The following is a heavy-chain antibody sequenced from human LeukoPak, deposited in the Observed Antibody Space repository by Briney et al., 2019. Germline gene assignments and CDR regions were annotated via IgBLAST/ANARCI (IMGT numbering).Heavy chain of an antibody. CDR2: IYYSGST. J-gene: IGHJ4*02. Sequence: SETLSLTCTVSGGSISNYYWSWIRQPPGKGLEWIGYIYYSGSTNYNPSLKSRVTISVDTSKNQFSLNLRPVTAADTAVYYCAKGEGDYWGQGTLVTVSS. CDR1: GGSISNYY. V-gene: IGHV4-59*01. CDR3: AKGEGDY. D-gene: IGHD2-21*01.